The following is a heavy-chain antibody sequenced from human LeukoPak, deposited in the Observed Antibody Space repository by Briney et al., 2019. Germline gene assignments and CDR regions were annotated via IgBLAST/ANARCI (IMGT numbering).Heavy chain of an antibody. CDR3: ARIAVAGTKWFDP. CDR1: GYSFTSYS. D-gene: IGHD6-19*01. Sequence: GESLKISCKGSGYSFTSYSIGWVRQMPGKGLEWMGIIYPGDSDTRYSPSFQGQVTISADKSISTVYLQWSSLKASDTTIYYCARIAVAGTKWFDPWGQGTLVTVSS. CDR2: IYPGDSDT. V-gene: IGHV5-51*01. J-gene: IGHJ5*02.